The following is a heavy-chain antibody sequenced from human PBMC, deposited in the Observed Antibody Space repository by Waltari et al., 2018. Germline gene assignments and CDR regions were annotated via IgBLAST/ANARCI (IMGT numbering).Heavy chain of an antibody. CDR2: SFHSGST. CDR1: GGSISSYNYF. CDR3: ATGGRPDY. J-gene: IGHJ4*02. Sequence: QLQLQESGPGLVKPSETLSLTCTVSGGSISSYNYFWGWIRQPPGKGLEWIGNSFHSGSTYNNPSLKSRVTISVDTSKNQFSLKLSSVTAADTAVYYCATGGRPDYWGQGTLVTVSS. V-gene: IGHV4-39*01. D-gene: IGHD2-8*02.